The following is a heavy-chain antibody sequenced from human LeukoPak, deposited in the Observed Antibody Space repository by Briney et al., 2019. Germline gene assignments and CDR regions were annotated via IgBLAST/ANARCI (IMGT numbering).Heavy chain of an antibody. V-gene: IGHV4-59*01. D-gene: IGHD3-22*01. CDR2: IYYRGST. CDR1: GGPINGYY. CDR3: ARADYDTSAYYYTFDY. J-gene: IGHJ4*02. Sequence: PSETLSLTCTVSGGPINGYYWSWIRQSPEKGLEWIGYIYYRGSTNYNPSLKSRVTISVDTSKNQFSLKLSSVTAADTAVYYCARADYDTSAYYYTFDYWGQGTLVTVSS.